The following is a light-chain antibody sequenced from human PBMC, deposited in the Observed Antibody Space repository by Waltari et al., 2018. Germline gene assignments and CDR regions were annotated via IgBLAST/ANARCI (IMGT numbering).Light chain of an antibody. Sequence: QSALTQPPSASGSPGPSVTIPCTGTSRDIGDPNFVSWYQQHPGKAPKLMIYEVSKRPSGVPDRFSGSKSGYTASLTVSGLQAEDEAEYYCSSYGGRNNLIFGGGTKLTVL. CDR1: SRDIGDPNF. CDR3: SSYGGRNNLI. J-gene: IGLJ2*01. CDR2: EVS. V-gene: IGLV2-8*01.